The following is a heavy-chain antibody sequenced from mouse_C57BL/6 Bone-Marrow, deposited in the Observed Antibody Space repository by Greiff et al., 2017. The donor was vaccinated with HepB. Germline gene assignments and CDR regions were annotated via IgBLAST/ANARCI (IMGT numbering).Heavy chain of an antibody. CDR1: GFNIKDDY. J-gene: IGHJ2*01. CDR3: ILTPVVTHYCDF. D-gene: IGHD1-1*01. CDR2: IDPENGDT. Sequence: EVQLQQSGAELVRPGASVKLSCTASGFNIKDDYMHWVKQRPEQGLEWIGWIDPENGDTEYASKFQGKATITADTSSNTAYLQLSSLTSEDTAVYYGILTPVVTHYCDFWGQGTTLTVSS. V-gene: IGHV14-4*01.